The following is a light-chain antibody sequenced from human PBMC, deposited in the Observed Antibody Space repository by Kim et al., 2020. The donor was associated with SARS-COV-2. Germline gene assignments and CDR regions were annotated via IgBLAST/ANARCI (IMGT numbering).Light chain of an antibody. V-gene: IGKV3-20*01. CDR2: ASS. J-gene: IGKJ4*01. CDR3: QLCVTSALT. Sequence: EIVLTQFPGTLSLSPGETATLSCRASESVSPRCLAWYQQKPGQAPRLLIFASSNRAPATPDRFSGSGSGTDFTLTISRLEPEDFAAYYCQLCVTSALTFGGGTKVDIK. CDR1: ESVSPRC.